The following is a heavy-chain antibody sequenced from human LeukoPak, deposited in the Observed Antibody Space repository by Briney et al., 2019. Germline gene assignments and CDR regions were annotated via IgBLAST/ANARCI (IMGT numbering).Heavy chain of an antibody. V-gene: IGHV4-61*02. CDR3: ARQNYDVDY. D-gene: IGHD3-3*01. CDR2: IYTSGST. J-gene: IGHJ4*02. CDR1: GGSISSGSYY. Sequence: PSETLSLTCTVSGGSISSGSYYWSWIRQPAGKGLEWIGRIYTSGSTNYNPSLKSQVTISVDTSKNQFSLKLNSVTAADTAVYYCARQNYDVDYWGQGTLVTVSS.